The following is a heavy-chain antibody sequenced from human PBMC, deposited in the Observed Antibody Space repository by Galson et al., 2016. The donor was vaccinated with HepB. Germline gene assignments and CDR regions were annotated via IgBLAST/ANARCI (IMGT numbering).Heavy chain of an antibody. CDR2: TRNKARSYTT. CDR1: GFMFSDHY. V-gene: IGHV3-72*01. Sequence: SLRLSCAASGFMFSDHYMDWVRQAPGKGLEWVARTRNKARSYTTEYAASVKGRFTISRVDSQNSVYLQMNSLNTEETALYYCIRASSSSGYWYFDLWGRGTLVTVSS. D-gene: IGHD6-6*01. CDR3: IRASSSSGYWYFDL. J-gene: IGHJ2*01.